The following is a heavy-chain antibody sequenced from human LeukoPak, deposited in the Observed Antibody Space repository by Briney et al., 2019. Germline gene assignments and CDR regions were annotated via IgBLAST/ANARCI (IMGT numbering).Heavy chain of an antibody. Sequence: GGSLRLSCAASGFTFSSYWVSWVRQAPGKGLEWVANIKQDGSEKYYVDSVKGRFTISRDNAKNSLYLQMNSLRAEDTAVYYCASPRMDILTGYYGGTFDYWGQGTLVTVSS. J-gene: IGHJ4*02. CDR1: GFTFSSYW. V-gene: IGHV3-7*01. CDR3: ASPRMDILTGYYGGTFDY. CDR2: IKQDGSEK. D-gene: IGHD3-9*01.